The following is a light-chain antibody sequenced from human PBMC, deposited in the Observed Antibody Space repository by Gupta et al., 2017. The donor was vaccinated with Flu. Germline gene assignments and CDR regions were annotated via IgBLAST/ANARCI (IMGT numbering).Light chain of an antibody. CDR1: QSVSSSY. Sequence: GTLSLSPGERATLSCRASQSVSSSYLAWYQQKPGQAPRLLIYGASSRATGIPDRFSGSGSGTDFTLTISRLEPEDFAVYYCQQDGSSQWTFGQGTKVEIK. J-gene: IGKJ1*01. CDR3: QQDGSSQWT. V-gene: IGKV3-20*01. CDR2: GAS.